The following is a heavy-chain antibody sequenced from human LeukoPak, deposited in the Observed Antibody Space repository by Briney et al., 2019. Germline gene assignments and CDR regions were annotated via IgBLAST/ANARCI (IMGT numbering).Heavy chain of an antibody. CDR2: IYHSGST. D-gene: IGHD6-19*01. CDR1: GGSISSSNW. Sequence: SETLSLTCAVSGGSISSSNWWSWVRQPPGKGLEWIGEIYHSGSTNYNPSLKSRVTISVDKSKNQFSLKLSSVTAADAAVYYCASSIAVAGTWAFDYWGQGTLVTVSS. CDR3: ASSIAVAGTWAFDY. V-gene: IGHV4-4*02. J-gene: IGHJ4*02.